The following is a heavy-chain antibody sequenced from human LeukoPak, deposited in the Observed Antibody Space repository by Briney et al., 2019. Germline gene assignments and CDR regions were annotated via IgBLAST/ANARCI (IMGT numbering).Heavy chain of an antibody. V-gene: IGHV1-46*01. CDR2: INPSGGST. Sequence: ASVKVSCKASGYTFTSDYMHWVRQAPGQGLEWMGIINPSGGSTSYAQKFQGRVTMTRDTSTSTVYMELSSLRSEDTAVYYCARVGTAMMFDPWGQGTLVTVSS. CDR3: ARVGTAMMFDP. D-gene: IGHD5-18*01. CDR1: GYTFTSDY. J-gene: IGHJ5*02.